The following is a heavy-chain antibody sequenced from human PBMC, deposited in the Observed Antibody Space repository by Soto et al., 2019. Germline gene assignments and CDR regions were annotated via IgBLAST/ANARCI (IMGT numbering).Heavy chain of an antibody. CDR2: IYYSGST. D-gene: IGHD4-4*01. Sequence: SETLSLTCTVSGGSISSYYWSWIRQPPGKGLEWIGYIYYSGSTNYNPSLKSRVTISVDTSKNQFSLKLSSVTAADTAVHYCARSGGLQHIDYWGQGTLVTVSS. CDR3: ARSGGLQHIDY. J-gene: IGHJ4*02. V-gene: IGHV4-59*08. CDR1: GGSISSYY.